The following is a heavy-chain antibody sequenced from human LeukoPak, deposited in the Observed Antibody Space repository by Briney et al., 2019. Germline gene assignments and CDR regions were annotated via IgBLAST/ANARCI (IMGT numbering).Heavy chain of an antibody. CDR3: ARWRGSTSERSDY. CDR2: IKQDGSAK. J-gene: IGHJ4*02. V-gene: IGHV3-7*01. Sequence: RGGSLRLSCTAFGFTFSDYWMTWVRQAPGKGLEWVANIKQDGSAKYYVDSVKGRFTISRDNAKNSLYLQMDSLRVEDTATYYCARWRGSTSERSDYWGQGTLVTVSS. D-gene: IGHD2-2*01. CDR1: GFTFSDYW.